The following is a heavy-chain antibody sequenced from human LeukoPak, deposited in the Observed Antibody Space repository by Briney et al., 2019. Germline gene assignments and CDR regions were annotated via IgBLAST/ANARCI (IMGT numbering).Heavy chain of an antibody. CDR1: GGTFSSYA. J-gene: IGHJ4*02. CDR2: IIPIFGTA. V-gene: IGHV1-69*13. Sequence: SVKVSCKASGGTFSSYAISWVRQAPGQGLEWMGGIIPIFGTANYAQKFQGRVTITADESTSTAYMELSSLRSEDTAVYYCARSRDSMMVVAAFDYWGQGTLVTVSS. D-gene: IGHD3-22*01. CDR3: ARSRDSMMVVAAFDY.